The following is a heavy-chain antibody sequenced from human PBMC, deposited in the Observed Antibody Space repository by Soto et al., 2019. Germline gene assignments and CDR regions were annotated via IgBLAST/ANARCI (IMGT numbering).Heavy chain of an antibody. J-gene: IGHJ4*02. CDR3: ARDRASGSFDY. CDR1: GYNVNGHS. V-gene: IGHV7-4-1*01. Sequence: SVKVSCKGHGYNVNGHSINLLRQAPGQGLEWMGWINPNTGNPTYEQGFTGRFVFSVDTSVSTVYLQIFSLKADDSAVYYCARDRASGSFDYWGQGTLVTVSS. D-gene: IGHD1-26*01. CDR2: INPNTGNP.